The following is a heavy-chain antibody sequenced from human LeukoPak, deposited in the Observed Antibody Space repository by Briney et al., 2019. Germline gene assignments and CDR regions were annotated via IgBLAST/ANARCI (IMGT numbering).Heavy chain of an antibody. CDR3: AKDSEATPVTTCLDF. CDR1: GFTFSSYS. CDR2: ISGSGGST. D-gene: IGHD4-17*01. J-gene: IGHJ4*02. Sequence: GGSLRLSCAASGFTFSSYSMSWVRQAPGKGLEWVSSISGSGGSTFYADSVKGRFTISRDNSEKTLYLQMNSLRAEDTALYYCAKDSEATPVTTCLDFWGQGTLVTVSS. V-gene: IGHV3-23*01.